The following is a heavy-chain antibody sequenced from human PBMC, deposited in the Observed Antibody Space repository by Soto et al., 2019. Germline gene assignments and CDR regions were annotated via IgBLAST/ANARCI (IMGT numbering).Heavy chain of an antibody. CDR3: ARGLGYCRSGTCYREWFDP. CDR1: GYTFSTHG. V-gene: IGHV1-18*01. Sequence: QVQLVQSGAEVKKPGASVKVSCKASGYTFSTHGISWVRQVPGQGLEWMGWVRGDNGHRNYAQSLQCRVTMTTDTSTNTAYMELRSLRSDDTAVYYCARGLGYCRSGTCYREWFDPWGQGTLVTVSS. CDR2: VRGDNGHR. D-gene: IGHD2-15*01. J-gene: IGHJ5*02.